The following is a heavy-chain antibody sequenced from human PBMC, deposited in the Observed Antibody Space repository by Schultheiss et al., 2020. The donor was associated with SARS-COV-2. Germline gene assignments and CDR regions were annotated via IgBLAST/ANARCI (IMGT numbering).Heavy chain of an antibody. V-gene: IGHV3-64*04. D-gene: IGHD2-15*01. CDR3: ARLIGYCSGGSCYSLGYYYYYYMDV. Sequence: GGSLRLSCSASGFTFSSYAMHWVRQAPGKGLEYVSAISSNGGSTYYADSVKGRFTISRDNAKNSLYLQMNSLRAENTAVYYCARLIGYCSGGSCYSLGYYYYYYMDVWGQGTTVTVSS. CDR2: ISSNGGST. CDR1: GFTFSSYA. J-gene: IGHJ6*03.